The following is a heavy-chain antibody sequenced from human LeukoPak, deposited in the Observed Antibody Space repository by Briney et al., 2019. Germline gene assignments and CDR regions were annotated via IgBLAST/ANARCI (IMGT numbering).Heavy chain of an antibody. CDR2: IYYSGST. CDR1: GGSISGYY. CDR3: ARHRGYVGAFDV. J-gene: IGHJ3*01. V-gene: IGHV4-59*08. D-gene: IGHD3-22*01. Sequence: SETLSLTCTVSGGSISGYYWSWIRQPPGKGLEWIGFIYYSGSTSYNPSLKSRVTISVDTSKNQFSLNLSSVTASETAVYYCARHRGYVGAFDVWGRGTMVTVSS.